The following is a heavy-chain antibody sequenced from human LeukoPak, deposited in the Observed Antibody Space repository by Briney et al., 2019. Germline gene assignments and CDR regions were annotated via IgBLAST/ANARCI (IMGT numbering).Heavy chain of an antibody. J-gene: IGHJ4*02. CDR2: IYPRGST. CDR3: ARGGYSGYDFFDY. V-gene: IGHV4-4*07. D-gene: IGHD5-12*01. CDR1: GGSISNYY. Sequence: RPSETLSLTCTVSGGSISNYYWSWIRQPAGKGLEWIGRIYPRGSTTYSSSLKSRVTMSADTSKDHFSLKVNSVTAADTAVYYCARGGYSGYDFFDYWGQGILVTVSS.